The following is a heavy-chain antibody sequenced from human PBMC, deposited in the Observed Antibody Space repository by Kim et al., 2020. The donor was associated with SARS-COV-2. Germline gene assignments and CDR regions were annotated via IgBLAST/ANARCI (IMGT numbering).Heavy chain of an antibody. J-gene: IGHJ4*02. CDR3: ASSTEKVVPRR. Sequence: TYYNPSLKSRVTISVDTSKNQFSLKLSSVTAADTAVYYCASSTEKVVPRRWGQGTLVTVSS. CDR2: T. D-gene: IGHD3-22*01. V-gene: IGHV4-39*01.